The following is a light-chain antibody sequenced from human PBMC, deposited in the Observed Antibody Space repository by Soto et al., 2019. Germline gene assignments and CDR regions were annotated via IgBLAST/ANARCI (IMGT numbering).Light chain of an antibody. J-gene: IGLJ1*01. CDR2: EVT. V-gene: IGLV2-8*01. CDR3: SSYAGRNNFDF. Sequence: QSVLTQPPSASGSPGQSVTISCTGSSTDIGGYNFVSWYQQHPGKAPKLIIYEVTKRPSGVPDRFSGSKFGNTASLTVSGLQPEDEAEYSCSSYAGRNNFDFFGRGTKVT. CDR1: STDIGGYNF.